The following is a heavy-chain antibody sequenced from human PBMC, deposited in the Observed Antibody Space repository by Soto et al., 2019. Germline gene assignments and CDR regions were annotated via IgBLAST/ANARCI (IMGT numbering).Heavy chain of an antibody. Sequence: EVQLVESGGGLVQPGGPLSGSCAASGFTFNNYDMHWVRQATGKGPEWVSGIGTGSDTDYPGSVKGRFTISRENAKNSLYLQMNSLRAEDTAVYYCTRGGYLVPFDYWGRGTPVTVSS. V-gene: IGHV3-13*04. CDR3: TRGGYLVPFDY. CDR2: IGTGSDT. CDR1: GFTFNNYD. D-gene: IGHD3-22*01. J-gene: IGHJ4*02.